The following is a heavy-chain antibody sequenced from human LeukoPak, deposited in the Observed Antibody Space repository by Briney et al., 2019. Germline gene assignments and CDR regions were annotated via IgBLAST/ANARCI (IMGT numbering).Heavy chain of an antibody. J-gene: IGHJ4*02. V-gene: IGHV4-39*07. CDR2: ISYSGTT. CDR3: ASRWGGRDFFDY. D-gene: IGHD3-16*01. Sequence: SETLSLTCSVSGASIGITYYYWAWVRQPPGKGLEWINSISYSGTTYYNPSLKSRVATSVDTSKGQFSLILTSMTAADTAAYYCASRWGGRDFFDYWGQGILVTVSS. CDR1: GASIGITYYY.